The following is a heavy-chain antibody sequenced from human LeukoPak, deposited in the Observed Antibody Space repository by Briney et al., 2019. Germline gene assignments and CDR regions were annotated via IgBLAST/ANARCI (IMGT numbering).Heavy chain of an antibody. J-gene: IGHJ4*02. D-gene: IGHD3-3*01. CDR1: GFTFSSYS. V-gene: IGHV3-21*01. Sequence: GGSLRLSCAASGFTFSSYSMNWVRQAPGKGLEWVSSISSSSSYIYCADSVKGRFTISRDNAKNSLYLQMNSLRAEDTAVYYCARGGVRSGYYNPSDYWGQGTLVTVSS. CDR2: ISSSSSYI. CDR3: ARGGVRSGYYNPSDY.